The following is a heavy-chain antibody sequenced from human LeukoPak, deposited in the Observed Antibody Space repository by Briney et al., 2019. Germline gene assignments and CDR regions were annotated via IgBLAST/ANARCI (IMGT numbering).Heavy chain of an antibody. J-gene: IGHJ4*02. Sequence: GGSLRLSCAASRFAFHNYAMTWIRQAPERGLELVSSISVDGGDIKYTDSVKGRFTISRDNSKNTLYLQMNSLRAEDTAVYYCAKWGILGYCSSTSCQQFFDYWGQGTLVTVSS. V-gene: IGHV3-23*01. D-gene: IGHD2-2*01. CDR3: AKWGILGYCSSTSCQQFFDY. CDR2: ISVDGGDI. CDR1: RFAFHNYA.